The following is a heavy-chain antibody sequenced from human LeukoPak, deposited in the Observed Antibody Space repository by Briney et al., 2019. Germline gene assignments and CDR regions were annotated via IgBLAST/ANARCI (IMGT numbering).Heavy chain of an antibody. CDR1: GLTISSYS. J-gene: IGHJ4*02. D-gene: IGHD2-15*01. CDR2: INHSGST. Sequence: GSLRLCCAASGLTISSYSMNWVRQAPGKGLEWIGDINHSGSTNYNPSLKSRVTVSVDTSKNKFSLKLSSVTAADTAVYYCARVICSGGSCRFDYWGQGTLVTVSS. CDR3: ARVICSGGSCRFDY. V-gene: IGHV4-4*02.